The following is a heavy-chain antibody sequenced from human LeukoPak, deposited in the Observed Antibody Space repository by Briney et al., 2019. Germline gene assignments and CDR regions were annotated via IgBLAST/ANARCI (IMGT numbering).Heavy chain of an antibody. J-gene: IGHJ5*02. CDR2: ISGYNGKA. CDR3: ARGPSFWSTPNRAWFDP. V-gene: IGHV1-18*01. Sequence: GASVTVSCRASGYTFTRYGLSWVRQAPGQGLEWMGWISGYNGKANYVQKFQGRVTMTTDTSTNTAYMEVRSLRSDDTAVYYCARGPSFWSTPNRAWFDPWGQGTLVTVSS. D-gene: IGHD3-3*01. CDR1: GYTFTRYG.